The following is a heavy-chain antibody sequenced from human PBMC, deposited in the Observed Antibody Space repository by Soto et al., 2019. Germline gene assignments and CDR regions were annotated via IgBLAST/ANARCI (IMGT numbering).Heavy chain of an antibody. CDR2: ISAYNGNT. J-gene: IGHJ6*02. CDR1: GYTFASNG. V-gene: IGHV1-18*01. D-gene: IGHD6-13*01. CDR3: ARDSAAAQVGGYYYSGMDV. Sequence: ASVKVSCKASGYTFASNGRSWVRQAPGQGLEWMGWISAYNGNTNYAQKLQGRVTMTTDTSTSTAYMELRSLRSDDTAVYYCARDSAAAQVGGYYYSGMDVWGQGTTVTVSS.